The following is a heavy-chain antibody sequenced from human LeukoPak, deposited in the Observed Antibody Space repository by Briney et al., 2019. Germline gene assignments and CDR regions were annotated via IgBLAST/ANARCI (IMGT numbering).Heavy chain of an antibody. Sequence: ASVKVSCKASGYTFTGYYMHWVRQAPGQGLEWMGWINPNSGGTNYAQKFQGRVTMTRDTSISTAYMELSRLRSDDTAVYYCATQGVYSGYDGTGFDPWGQGTLVTVSS. CDR1: GYTFTGYY. D-gene: IGHD5-12*01. CDR2: INPNSGGT. J-gene: IGHJ5*02. V-gene: IGHV1-2*02. CDR3: ATQGVYSGYDGTGFDP.